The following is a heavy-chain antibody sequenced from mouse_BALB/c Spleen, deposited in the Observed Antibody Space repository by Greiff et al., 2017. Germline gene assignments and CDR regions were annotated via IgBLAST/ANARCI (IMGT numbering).Heavy chain of an antibody. Sequence: QVQLQQSGAELVKPGASVKLSCKASGYTFTSYYMYWVKQRPGQGLEWIGEINPSNGGTNFNEKFKSKATLTVDKSSSTAYMQLSSLTSEDSAVYYCTRLDGTKYAMDYWGRGTSVTVSS. V-gene: IGHV1S81*02. CDR2: INPSNGGT. J-gene: IGHJ4*01. D-gene: IGHD4-1*01. CDR1: GYTFTSYY. CDR3: TRLDGTKYAMDY.